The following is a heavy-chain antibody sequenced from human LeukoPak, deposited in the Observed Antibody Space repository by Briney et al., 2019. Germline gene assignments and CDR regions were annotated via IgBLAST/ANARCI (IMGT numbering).Heavy chain of an antibody. CDR3: ARDRMGGSFDY. CDR1: GFAFSPYA. V-gene: IGHV3-48*01. D-gene: IGHD2-15*01. J-gene: IGHJ4*02. Sequence: GGSLRLSCAASGFAFSPYAMNWVRQAPGKGLEWVSFVTGDSDTIYYADSMKGRFTVSRDNAENSLYLQMNSLSAEDTAVYYCARDRMGGSFDYWGQGTLVTVSS. CDR2: VTGDSDTI.